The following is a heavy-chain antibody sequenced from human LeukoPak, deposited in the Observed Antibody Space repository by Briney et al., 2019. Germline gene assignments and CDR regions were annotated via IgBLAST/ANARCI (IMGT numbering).Heavy chain of an antibody. CDR1: GYTFTRYG. Sequence: ASVKVSCKASGYTFTRYGISWVRQAPGQGLESMGWISAYNGNTNYAQKLQGSVTIPTDTSTNTANMELRNLRSDDTAVYYCARAWWYSSSWYVSYYYMDVWGKGTTVTVSS. V-gene: IGHV1-18*01. CDR2: ISAYNGNT. D-gene: IGHD6-13*01. CDR3: ARAWWYSSSWYVSYYYMDV. J-gene: IGHJ6*03.